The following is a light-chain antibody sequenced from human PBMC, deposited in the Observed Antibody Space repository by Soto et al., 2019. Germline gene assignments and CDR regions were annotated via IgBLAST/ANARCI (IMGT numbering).Light chain of an antibody. J-gene: IGLJ2*01. CDR2: GNS. CDR3: HSYGSSLRGV. Sequence: QSVLTQPPSVSGAPGQRVTISCTGSSSNIGAGYDVHWYQQRPGTAPNLLIYGNSNRPSGVPDRFSGSTSGTSASLAITGLKAEEDAYYYQHSYGSSLRGVFGGGTKLTVL. V-gene: IGLV1-40*01. CDR1: SSNIGAGYD.